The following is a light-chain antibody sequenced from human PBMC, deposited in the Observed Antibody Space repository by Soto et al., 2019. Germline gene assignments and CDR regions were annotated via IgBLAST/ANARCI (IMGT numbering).Light chain of an antibody. CDR2: EVS. CDR1: RSLLHTDGKTY. J-gene: IGKJ4*01. V-gene: IGKV2D-29*01. CDR3: MQSQTLPLT. Sequence: DVGMTQSPLSLSVTPGQSASMSCKSSRSLLHTDGKTYLYWYMQRPGQPPQLLIYEVSNRFSGVPDRFSGSGSGTDFTLKISRVEAEDVGTYYCMQSQTLPLTFGGGTKVEIK.